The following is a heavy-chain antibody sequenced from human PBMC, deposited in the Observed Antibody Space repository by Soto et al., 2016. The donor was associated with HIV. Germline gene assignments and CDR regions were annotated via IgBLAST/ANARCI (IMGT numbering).Heavy chain of an antibody. CDR2: ISSSSGLI. V-gene: IGHV3-48*04. Sequence: EVQLVESGGGLVQPGGSQRLSCVGYGFIFSNFSMTWVRQAPGKGLEWISYISSSSGLIHYADSVKGRFTISRDNAKNSLYLQMNSLRAEDTAVYYCARRKEGQDYWGQGTLVTVSS. CDR1: GFIFSNFS. CDR3: ARRKEGQDY. J-gene: IGHJ4*02.